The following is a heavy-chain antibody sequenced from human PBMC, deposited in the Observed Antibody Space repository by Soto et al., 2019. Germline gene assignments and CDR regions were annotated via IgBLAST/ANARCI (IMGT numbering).Heavy chain of an antibody. CDR3: GGDRVPLGGTVCDP. J-gene: IGHJ5*02. CDR1: GFTFSSYS. D-gene: IGHD2-15*01. V-gene: IGHV3-21*01. Sequence: GGSLRLSCAASGFTFSSYSMNWVRQAPGKGLEWVSSISSSSSYIYYADSVKGRFTISRDNAKNSLYLQMNSLRAEDTAVYYWGGDRVPLGGTVCDPWGQRPLVAVAS. CDR2: ISSSSSYI.